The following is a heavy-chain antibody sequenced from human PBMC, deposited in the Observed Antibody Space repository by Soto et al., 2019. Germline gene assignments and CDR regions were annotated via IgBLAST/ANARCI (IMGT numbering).Heavy chain of an antibody. J-gene: IGHJ4*02. D-gene: IGHD6-13*01. CDR2: ISAYNGNT. CDR1: GYTFTSYG. V-gene: IGHV1-18*01. Sequence: GASVKFSCKASGYTFTSYGISWVRQAPGQGLEWMGWISAYNGNTNYAQKLQGRVTMTTDTSTSTAYMELRSLRSDDTAVYYCAREFSSSWYNYFDYWGQGTLVTVSS. CDR3: AREFSSSWYNYFDY.